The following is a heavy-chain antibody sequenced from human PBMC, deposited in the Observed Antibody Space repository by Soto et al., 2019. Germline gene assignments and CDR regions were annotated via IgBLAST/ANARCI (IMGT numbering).Heavy chain of an antibody. V-gene: IGHV3-23*01. CDR1: GFTFSGYA. CDR2: ISYSGRST. J-gene: IGHJ4*02. CDR3: ERGEDIGYWELLYLPPPEY. Sequence: GGSLRLSYAASGFTFSGYAMNVVRQAPGRRVESVSGISYSGRSTYYADAVMGRFSISREASKNTIHLKMQRLRAEEMAVYYCERGEDIGYWELLYLPPPEYWGQGTMVKVS. D-gene: IGHD1-26*01.